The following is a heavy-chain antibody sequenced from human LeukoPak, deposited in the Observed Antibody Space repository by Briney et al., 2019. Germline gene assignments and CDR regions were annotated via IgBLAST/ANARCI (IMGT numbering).Heavy chain of an antibody. Sequence: HSGGSLRLSCAASGFTFSSYGMHWVRQAPGKGLEWVAFIRYDGSNKYYADSLKGRFTISRDNSKNTLYLQMNSLRAEDTAVYYCAKVEDIVVVPAAITGDDYYYMDVWGKGTTVTVSS. D-gene: IGHD2-2*02. CDR3: AKVEDIVVVPAAITGDDYYYMDV. CDR1: GFTFSSYG. V-gene: IGHV3-30*02. CDR2: IRYDGSNK. J-gene: IGHJ6*03.